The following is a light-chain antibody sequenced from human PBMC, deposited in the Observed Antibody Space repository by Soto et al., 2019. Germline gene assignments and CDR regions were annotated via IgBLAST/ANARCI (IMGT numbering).Light chain of an antibody. CDR1: QSVSGD. V-gene: IGKV3-15*01. CDR2: GAS. Sequence: EIVMTQSPATLSVSPGERATLCCRASQSVSGDLAWYQQKPGQAPRLLIYGASTRATGIPARFSGSGSGTEFTLTISSLQSEDFAVYYCQHYNNWPLTFGGGTKVDIK. J-gene: IGKJ4*01. CDR3: QHYNNWPLT.